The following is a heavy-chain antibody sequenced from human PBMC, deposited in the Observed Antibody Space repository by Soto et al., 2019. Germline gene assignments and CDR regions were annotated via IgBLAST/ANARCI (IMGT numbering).Heavy chain of an antibody. CDR2: ISYDGSNK. CDR3: AGECTPYYYYYMDV. D-gene: IGHD2-15*01. V-gene: IGHV3-30*03. J-gene: IGHJ6*03. CDR1: GFTFSSYG. Sequence: GGSLRLSCAASGFTFSSYGIHWVRQAPGKGLEWVAVISYDGSNKYYADSVKGRFTISRDNSKNTLYLQMNSLRAEDTAVYYCAGECTPYYYYYMDVWGKGTTVTVSS.